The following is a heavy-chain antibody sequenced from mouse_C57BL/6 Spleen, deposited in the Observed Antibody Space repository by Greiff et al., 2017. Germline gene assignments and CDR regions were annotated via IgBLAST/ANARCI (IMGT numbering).Heavy chain of an antibody. CDR1: GYSITSGYY. J-gene: IGHJ1*03. CDR3: ARGTTVVATGYFDV. V-gene: IGHV3-6*01. CDR2: ISYDGSN. D-gene: IGHD1-1*01. Sequence: EVQLQQSGPGLVKPSQSLSLTCSVTGYSITSGYYWNWIRQFPGNKLEWMGYISYDGSNNYNPSLQNRISITRDPSKNQFFLKLNSVTTEDTATYYCARGTTVVATGYFDVWGTGTTVTVSS.